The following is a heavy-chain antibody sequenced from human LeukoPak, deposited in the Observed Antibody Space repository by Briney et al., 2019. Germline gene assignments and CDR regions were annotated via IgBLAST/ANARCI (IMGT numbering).Heavy chain of an antibody. CDR3: ASYTGSYHYYYYMDV. Sequence: GGSLRLSCAASGFTFSSYGMHWVRQAPGKGLEWVAFIRYDGSNKYYADSVKGRFTISRDNSKNTLNLQMNSLRAEDTAVYYCASYTGSYHYYYYMDVWGKGTTVTISS. J-gene: IGHJ6*03. CDR1: GFTFSSYG. CDR2: IRYDGSNK. D-gene: IGHD5-24*01. V-gene: IGHV3-30*02.